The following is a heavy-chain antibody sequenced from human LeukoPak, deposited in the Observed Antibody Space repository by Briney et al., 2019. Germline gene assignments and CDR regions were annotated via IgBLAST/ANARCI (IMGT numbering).Heavy chain of an antibody. CDR3: ARDNGDVVAPLMDV. J-gene: IGHJ6*04. V-gene: IGHV3-53*01. CDR2: IYSGGST. Sequence: GGSLRLSCAASGFTVSSNYMSWVRQAPGKGLEWVSVIYSGGSTYYADSVKGRFTISRDNSKNTLYLQMNSLRAEDTAVYYCARDNGDVVAPLMDVWGKGTTVTISS. D-gene: IGHD2-21*01. CDR1: GFTVSSNY.